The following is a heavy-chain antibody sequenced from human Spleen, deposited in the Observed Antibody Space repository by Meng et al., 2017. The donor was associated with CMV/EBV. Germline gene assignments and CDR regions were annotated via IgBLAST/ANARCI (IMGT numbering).Heavy chain of an antibody. CDR2: IYPGDSDT. CDR3: ARHVSSSGYSYGSAFDY. V-gene: IGHV5-51*01. Sequence: GESLKISCKGSGYSFTSYWIGWVRQMPGKGLEWMGIIYPGDSDTRYSPSFQGQVTFSADKSISTAYLQWSSLKASDTAMYYCARHVSSSGYSYGSAFDYWGQGTLVTVSS. CDR1: GYSFTSYW. J-gene: IGHJ4*02. D-gene: IGHD5-18*01.